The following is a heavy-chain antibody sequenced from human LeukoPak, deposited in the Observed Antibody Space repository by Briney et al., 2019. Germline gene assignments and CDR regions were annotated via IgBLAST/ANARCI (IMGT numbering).Heavy chain of an antibody. Sequence: APVKVSCKASGHTFTSYYIHWVRQAPGQGLEWMGIINPSGGSTSYAQKFQGRVTMTRDMSTSTVYMELSSLRSEDTAVYCCARFRLGWVITENFDHWGQGTLVTVSS. V-gene: IGHV1-46*01. J-gene: IGHJ4*02. CDR1: GHTFTSYY. CDR2: INPSGGST. CDR3: ARFRLGWVITENFDH. D-gene: IGHD3-22*01.